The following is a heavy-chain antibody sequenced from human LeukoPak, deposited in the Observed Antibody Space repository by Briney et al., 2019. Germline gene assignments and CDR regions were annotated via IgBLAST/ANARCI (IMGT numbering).Heavy chain of an antibody. V-gene: IGHV3-7*01. J-gene: IGHJ3*02. CDR2: INQDGSAK. CDR1: GFTFSTYW. CDR3: VLPEAAAGTDAFDI. Sequence: GGSLRLSCAASGFTFSTYWMTWVRQAPGKGLEWVVNINQDGSAKYYVDSVKGRFTISRDNAKNSLFLQMYSLRAEDTAVYYCVLPEAAAGTDAFDIWGQGTMVTVSS. D-gene: IGHD6-13*01.